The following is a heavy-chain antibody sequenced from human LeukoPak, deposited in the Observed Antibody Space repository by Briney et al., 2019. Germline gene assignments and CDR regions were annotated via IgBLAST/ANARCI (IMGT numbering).Heavy chain of an antibody. J-gene: IGHJ4*02. CDR1: GFTFSSYA. V-gene: IGHV3-23*01. CDR3: AKSFSSTTWGPVGC. D-gene: IGHD2-2*01. Sequence: GGSLRLSCAASGFTFSSYAMSWVRQAPVKGLEWVSSVNSGGSTYYADSVKGRFTISRDNSKNTLYLQMNSLRAEDTAIYYCAKSFSSTTWGPVGCWGQGILLTVSS. CDR2: VNSGGST.